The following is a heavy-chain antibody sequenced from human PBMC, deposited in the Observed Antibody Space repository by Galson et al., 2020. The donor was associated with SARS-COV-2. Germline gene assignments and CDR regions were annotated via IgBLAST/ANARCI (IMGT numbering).Heavy chain of an antibody. D-gene: IGHD2-21*02. CDR2: IYYSGST. CDR3: AREGLLYWYVDL. CDR1: GGSISSYY. Sequence: SETLSLTCTVSGGSISSYYWSWIRQPPGKGLEWIGYIYYSGSTNYNPSLKSRVTISVDTSKNQFSLKLSSVTAADTAVYYCAREGLLYWYVDLWGRGTLVTVSS. V-gene: IGHV4-59*01. J-gene: IGHJ2*01.